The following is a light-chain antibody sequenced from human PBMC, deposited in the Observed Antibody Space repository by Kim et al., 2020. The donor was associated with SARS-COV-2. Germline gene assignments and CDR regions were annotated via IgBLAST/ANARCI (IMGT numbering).Light chain of an antibody. CDR3: AAWDDSLSGRV. CDR2: RND. J-gene: IGLJ3*02. CDR1: FSNIGSNY. Sequence: QSVLTQPPSASGTPGQRVTISCSGSFSNIGSNYVYWYQQVPGTAPKLLLYRNDQRPSGVPGRFSGSKSGTSVSLAISGLRSEDEADYYCAAWDDSLSGRVFGGGTKLTVL. V-gene: IGLV1-47*01.